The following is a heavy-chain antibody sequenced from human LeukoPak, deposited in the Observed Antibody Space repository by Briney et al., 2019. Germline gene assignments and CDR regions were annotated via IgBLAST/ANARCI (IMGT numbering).Heavy chain of an antibody. J-gene: IGHJ4*02. D-gene: IGHD1-26*01. CDR3: AKDRRGSYGRGLDY. CDR2: ISGSGGST. CDR1: GFTFSSYA. V-gene: IGHV3-23*01. Sequence: PGASLRLSCAASGFTFSSYAMSWVRQAPGKGLEWVSAISGSGGSTYYADSVKGRFTISRDNSKNTLYQQMNSLRAEDTAVYYCAKDRRGSYGRGLDYWGQGTLVTVSS.